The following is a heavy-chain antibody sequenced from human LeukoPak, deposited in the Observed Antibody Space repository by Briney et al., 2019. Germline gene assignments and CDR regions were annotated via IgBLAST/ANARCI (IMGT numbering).Heavy chain of an antibody. D-gene: IGHD3-22*01. V-gene: IGHV3-21*01. CDR2: ISSSSSYI. J-gene: IGHJ4*02. CDR1: GFTFSSYS. Sequence: GGSLRLSCAASGFTFSSYSMNWVRQAPGKGLEWVSSISSSSSYIYYADSVKGRFTISRDNAKNLLYLQMNSLRAEDTAVYYCARESESYDSSGSTFGYWGQGTLVTVSS. CDR3: ARESESYDSSGSTFGY.